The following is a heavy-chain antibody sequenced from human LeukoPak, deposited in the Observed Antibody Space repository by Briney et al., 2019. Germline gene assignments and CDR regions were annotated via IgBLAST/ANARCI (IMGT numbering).Heavy chain of an antibody. V-gene: IGHV3-21*01. CDR2: ISSISSYI. CDR1: VFTLSSYS. J-gene: IGHJ4*02. D-gene: IGHD3-3*02. Sequence: GRCLRLSCAASVFTLSSYSMNWVRQAPGKGPECVSSISSISSYIYYADSVKGRFTMSRENAKNSLYRQMNSLRAEDWAVYCCARDSFFEGLHDYWGQGTLVTVSS. CDR3: ARDSFFEGLHDY.